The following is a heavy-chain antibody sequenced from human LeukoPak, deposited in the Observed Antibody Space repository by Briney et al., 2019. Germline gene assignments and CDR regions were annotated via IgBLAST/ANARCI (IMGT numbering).Heavy chain of an antibody. CDR3: GKDWSEVVAADWFDP. CDR2: INPNSGGT. CDR1: GYTFTGYY. V-gene: IGHV1-2*02. Sequence: ASVKVSCKASGYTFTGYYMHWVRQAPGQGLEWMGWINPNSGGTNYAQKFQGRVTMTRDTSINTAYMELSRLRSDDTAVYYCGKDWSEVVAADWFDPRGQGTLVTVSS. D-gene: IGHD2-15*01. J-gene: IGHJ5*02.